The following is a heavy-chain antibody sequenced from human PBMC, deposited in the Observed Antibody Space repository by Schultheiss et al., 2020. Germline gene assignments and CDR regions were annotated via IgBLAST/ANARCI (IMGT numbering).Heavy chain of an antibody. Sequence: SETLSLTCTVSGGSISSSSYYWGWIRQPPGKGLEWIGSIYYSGSTNYNPSLKSRVTISVDTSKNQFSLKLSSVTAADTAVYYCARVGLDYYDSSGRYFDYWGQGTLVTVSS. CDR1: GGSISSSSYY. CDR3: ARVGLDYYDSSGRYFDY. D-gene: IGHD3-22*01. CDR2: IYYSGST. J-gene: IGHJ4*02. V-gene: IGHV4-39*07.